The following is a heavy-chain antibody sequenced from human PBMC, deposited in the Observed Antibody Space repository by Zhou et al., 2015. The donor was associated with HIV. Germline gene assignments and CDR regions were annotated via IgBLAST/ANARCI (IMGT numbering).Heavy chain of an antibody. CDR3: ARNYGDLDY. D-gene: IGHD4-17*01. CDR1: GFTFHDYY. V-gene: IGHV3-11*01. Sequence: QVQLVQSGGGLVKPGGSLRLSCVASGFTFHDYYMTWIRQAPGKGLEWLSYINGAGSATSYEDSLKGRFTVSRDNAKNSLYLQMTSLTDDDTAMYFCARNYGDLDYWGQGTRVTVS. J-gene: IGHJ4*02. CDR2: INGAGSAT.